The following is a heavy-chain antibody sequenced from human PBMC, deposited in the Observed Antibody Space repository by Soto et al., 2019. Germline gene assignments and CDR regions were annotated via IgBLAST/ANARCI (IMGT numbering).Heavy chain of an antibody. D-gene: IGHD2-2*01. CDR2: IIPIFGTA. V-gene: IGHV1-69*13. J-gene: IGHJ6*02. CDR3: ARARARNIVLVPAARYYGMDV. Sequence: SVKVCCKASGGTFSSYAISWVRQAPGQGLEWMGGIIPIFGTANYAQKFQGRVTITADESTSTAYMELSSLRSEDTAVYYCARARARNIVLVPAARYYGMDVWGQGTTVTVSS. CDR1: GGTFSSYA.